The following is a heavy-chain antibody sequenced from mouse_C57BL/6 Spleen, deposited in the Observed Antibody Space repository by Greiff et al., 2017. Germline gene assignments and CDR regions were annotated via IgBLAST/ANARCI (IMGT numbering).Heavy chain of an antibody. CDR2: IWSGGST. J-gene: IGHJ2*01. Sequence: QVQLKQSGPGLVQPSQSLSITCTVSGFSLTSYGVHWVRQSPGKGLEWRGVIWSGGSTDYNAAFISRLSISKDNSKSHVFFKMNSLQADDTAIYYCARNGRDCYYGDYWGQGTTLTVSS. D-gene: IGHD2-3*01. V-gene: IGHV2-2*01. CDR3: ARNGRDCYYGDY. CDR1: GFSLTSYG.